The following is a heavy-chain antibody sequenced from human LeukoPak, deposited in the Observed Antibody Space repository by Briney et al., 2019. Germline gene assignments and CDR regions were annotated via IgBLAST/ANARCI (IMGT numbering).Heavy chain of an antibody. CDR1: GGSISSYY. D-gene: IGHD3-10*01. V-gene: IGHV4-4*09. J-gene: IGHJ6*03. CDR3: ARHTQYGSGSYYKGYYYYYMDV. CDR2: IYTSGST. Sequence: PSETLSLTCTVSGGSISSYYWSWIRQPPGKGLEWIGYIYTSGSTNYNPSLKSRVTISVDTSKNQFSLKPSSVTAADTAVYYCARHTQYGSGSYYKGYYYYYMDVWGKGTTVTVSS.